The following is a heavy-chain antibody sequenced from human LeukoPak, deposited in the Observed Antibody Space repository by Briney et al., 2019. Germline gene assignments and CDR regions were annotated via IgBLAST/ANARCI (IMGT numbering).Heavy chain of an antibody. CDR2: IYPGDSDT. D-gene: IGHD3-10*01. V-gene: IGHV5-51*01. Sequence: GEPLRTSSKGSGYRFTSYWIGWGRQMPGKGLEWMGVIYPGDSDTRSSPSSRGQVTMSADKSISPAYLQWSSLEASDTAMYYCARQSRDGSGSRGYSFDFWGQGTLVTVSS. CDR1: GYRFTSYW. CDR3: ARQSRDGSGSRGYSFDF. J-gene: IGHJ4*02.